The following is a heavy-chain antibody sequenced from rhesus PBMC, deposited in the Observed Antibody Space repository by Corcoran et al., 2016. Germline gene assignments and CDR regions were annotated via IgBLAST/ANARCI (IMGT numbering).Heavy chain of an antibody. CDR2: INGPSGSP. CDR1: GASISSYW. J-gene: IGHJ4*01. V-gene: IGHV4-80*01. Sequence: QVQLQESGPGLVKPSETLSLTCAVSGASISSYWGSWIRQAPGKGLEWIGEINGPSGSPYSNPALNSRVTLSKDTSRNHFSRKMNSVTAADTALYYCVGRNRWWCQGVLVTVSS. CDR3: VGRNRW. D-gene: IGHD6-37*01.